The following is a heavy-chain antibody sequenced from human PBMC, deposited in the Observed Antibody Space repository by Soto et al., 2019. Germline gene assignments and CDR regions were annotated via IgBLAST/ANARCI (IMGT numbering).Heavy chain of an antibody. Sequence: LLQLSATLSLTCTVSGVFISETTYSWGWIRQPPGKGLECIGTMYYSGRAYYNPSLRGRVNISVATSKNQFSLALTSVTAADTAVYYCARHERGGMTIFGEAVPMAWFDPWSQGTLVTVSS. D-gene: IGHD3-3*01. CDR1: GVFISETTYS. V-gene: IGHV4-39*01. J-gene: IGHJ5*02. CDR3: ARHERGGMTIFGEAVPMAWFDP. CDR2: MYYSGRA.